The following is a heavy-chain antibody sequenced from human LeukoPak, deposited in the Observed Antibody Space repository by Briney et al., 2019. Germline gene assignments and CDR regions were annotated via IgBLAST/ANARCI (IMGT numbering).Heavy chain of an antibody. V-gene: IGHV3-48*01. J-gene: IGHJ4*02. CDR3: VREGGYEWGH. CDR2: ISSGSSVI. Sequence: TGGSLRLSCAASGLALSSYSMYWVRQAPGKGLEWISYISSGSSVILYADSVKGRFTSSRDNAKNSLYLQMNSLRAEDTAVYYCVREGGYEWGHWGQGTPVTVSS. D-gene: IGHD5-12*01. CDR1: GLALSSYS.